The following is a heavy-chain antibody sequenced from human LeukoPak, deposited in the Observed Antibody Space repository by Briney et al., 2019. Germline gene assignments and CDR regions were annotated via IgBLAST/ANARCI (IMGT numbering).Heavy chain of an antibody. J-gene: IGHJ2*01. V-gene: IGHV1-69*13. CDR2: IIPIFGTA. Sequence: GASVKVSCKASGGTFSSYAISWVRQAPGQGLEWMGGIIPIFGTANYAQKFQGRVTITADESTSTAYMELSSLRSEDTAVYYCARGSPHWGPVAPREEYFDLWGRGTLVTVSS. CDR3: ARGSPHWGPVAPREEYFDL. D-gene: IGHD6-19*01. CDR1: GGTFSSYA.